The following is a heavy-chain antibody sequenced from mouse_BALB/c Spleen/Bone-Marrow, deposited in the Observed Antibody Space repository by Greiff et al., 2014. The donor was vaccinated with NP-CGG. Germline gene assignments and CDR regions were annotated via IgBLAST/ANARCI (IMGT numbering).Heavy chain of an antibody. D-gene: IGHD4-1*01. V-gene: IGHV5-17*02. CDR1: GFTFSSFG. CDR3: TRGGNWDDFDY. CDR2: ISSGSTTI. Sequence: ESGGGLVQPGGSRKLSCAASGFTFSSFGMHWVRQAPEKGLEWVAYISSGSTTIFYADTVKGRFTISRDNPKNTLFLQMTSLRSEDTAMYYCTRGGNWDDFDYWGQGTTLTVS. J-gene: IGHJ2*01.